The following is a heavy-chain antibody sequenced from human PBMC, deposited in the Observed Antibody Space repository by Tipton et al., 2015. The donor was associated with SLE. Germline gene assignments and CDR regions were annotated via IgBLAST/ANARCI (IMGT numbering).Heavy chain of an antibody. D-gene: IGHD2-21*01. CDR3: ATDPPVVIALSGEAFDI. CDR1: GFTVSSNY. J-gene: IGHJ3*02. V-gene: IGHV3-53*05. CDR2: IFGGGTT. Sequence: SLRLSCAASGFTVSSNYMSWVRQAPGKGLEWVSVIFGGGTTYYTDSVKGRFTISRDHSKNTLFLQMNSLRPEDTGMYYCATDPPVVIALSGEAFDIWGQGTVVTVSS.